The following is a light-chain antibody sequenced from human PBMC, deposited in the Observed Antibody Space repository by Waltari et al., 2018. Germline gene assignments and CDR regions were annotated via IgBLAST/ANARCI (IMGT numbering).Light chain of an antibody. CDR1: QSDLNRDTKNSY. V-gene: IGKV4-1*01. CDR3: QQYYSTVT. CDR2: WAS. J-gene: IGKJ4*01. Sequence: DIVMTQSPDYLAVSLGERATIPCRSRQSDLNRDTKNSYLAWYKQNSGQTPKLLIYWASTRESGVPDRFSGSGSGTDFTLTITSLQAEDVAVYYCQQYYSTVTFGGGTKVEIK.